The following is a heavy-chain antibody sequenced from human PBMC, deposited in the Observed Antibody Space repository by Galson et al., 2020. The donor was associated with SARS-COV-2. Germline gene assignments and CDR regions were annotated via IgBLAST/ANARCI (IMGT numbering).Heavy chain of an antibody. CDR1: GFTFGNYD. D-gene: IGHD3-22*01. J-gene: IGHJ4*02. V-gene: IGHV3-43D*04. CDR3: VKGDSGGLPEY. Sequence: GGSLRLSCAASGFTFGNYDMHWVRQAPGKSLEWVSFISRDTGSTFYADSVKDRFTISRDNSKNSLYLHMSSLRGEDSALYYCVKGDSGGLPEYWGQGTLVTVSS. CDR2: ISRDTGST.